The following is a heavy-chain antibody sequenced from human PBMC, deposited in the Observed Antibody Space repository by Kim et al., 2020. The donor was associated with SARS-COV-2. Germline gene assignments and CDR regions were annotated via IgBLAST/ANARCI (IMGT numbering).Heavy chain of an antibody. CDR3: ARAWVVVVVAATQVRMGNWFDP. V-gene: IGHV4-34*01. Sequence: SETLSLTCAVYGGSFSGYYWSWIRQPPGKGLEWIGEINHSGSTNYNPSLKSRVTISVDTSKNQFSLKLSSVTAADTAVYYCARAWVVVVVAATQVRMGNWFDPWGQGTLVTVSS. D-gene: IGHD2-15*01. CDR2: INHSGST. CDR1: GGSFSGYY. J-gene: IGHJ5*02.